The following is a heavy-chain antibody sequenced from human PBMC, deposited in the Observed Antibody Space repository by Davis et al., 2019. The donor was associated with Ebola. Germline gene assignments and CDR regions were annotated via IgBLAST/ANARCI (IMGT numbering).Heavy chain of an antibody. J-gene: IGHJ1*01. D-gene: IGHD3-22*01. CDR2: IWDDGSNK. V-gene: IGHV3-33*06. CDR1: GFTLSGYD. Sequence: GGSLRLSCAASGFTLSGYDMNWVRQAPGKGLQWVAVIWDDGSNKYYADSVKGRFTISRDNSKNTLYLQMNSLRAEDTAVYYCAKDMIDEGLSSPHPDFQHWGQGTLVTVSS. CDR3: AKDMIDEGLSSPHPDFQH.